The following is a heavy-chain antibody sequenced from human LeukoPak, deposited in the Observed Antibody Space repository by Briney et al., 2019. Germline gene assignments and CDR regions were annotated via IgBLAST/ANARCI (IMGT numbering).Heavy chain of an antibody. CDR2: INHSGST. CDR1: GGSFSGYY. J-gene: IGHJ4*02. Sequence: SETLSLTCAVYGGSFSGYYWSWIRQPPGKGLEWIGEINHSGSTNYNPSLKSRVTISVDTSKNQFSLKLSSVTAADTAVYYCARVRGTAGNTIDYWGQGTLVTVSS. CDR3: ARVRGTAGNTIDY. D-gene: IGHD6-13*01. V-gene: IGHV4-34*01.